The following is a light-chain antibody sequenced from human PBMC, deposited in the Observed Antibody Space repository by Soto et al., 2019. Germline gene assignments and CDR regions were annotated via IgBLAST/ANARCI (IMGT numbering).Light chain of an antibody. J-gene: IGLJ2*01. CDR1: SRDVGGYNY. V-gene: IGLV2-14*01. Sequence: LAQPASVSGSPGQSITISCTGTSRDVGGYNYVSWYQQHPGKAPKLMIYKVANRPSGVSNRFSGSKSGNTASLTISGLQAEDEADYYCSSFTSTKKGVFGGGTKVTVL. CDR2: KVA. CDR3: SSFTSTKKGV.